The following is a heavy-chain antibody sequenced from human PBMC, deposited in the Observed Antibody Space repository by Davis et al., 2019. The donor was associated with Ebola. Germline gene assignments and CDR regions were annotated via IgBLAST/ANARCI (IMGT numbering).Heavy chain of an antibody. J-gene: IGHJ3*02. D-gene: IGHD2-21*02. CDR3: ASECGGDCSDAFDI. CDR2: IVVGSGNT. Sequence: AASVKVSCKASGFTFTSSAVQWVRQARGQRLEWIGWIVVGSGNTNYAQKFQERVTITRDMSTSTAYMELSSLRSEDTAVYYCASECGGDCSDAFDIWGQGTMVTVSS. V-gene: IGHV1-58*01. CDR1: GFTFTSSA.